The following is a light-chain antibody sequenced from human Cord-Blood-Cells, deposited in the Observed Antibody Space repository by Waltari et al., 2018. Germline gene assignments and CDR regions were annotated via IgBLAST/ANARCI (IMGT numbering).Light chain of an antibody. CDR3: SSYTSSSWV. CDR1: SSDVGGYNY. J-gene: IGLJ3*02. V-gene: IGLV2-14*01. Sequence: QSALTQPASVSGSPGQSITISCTGPSSDVGGYNYVSWYQQHPGKAPKRMIYEVSNRPSGVSNRFSGSKSGNTASLTISGLQAEDEADYYCSSYTSSSWVFGGGTKLTVL. CDR2: EVS.